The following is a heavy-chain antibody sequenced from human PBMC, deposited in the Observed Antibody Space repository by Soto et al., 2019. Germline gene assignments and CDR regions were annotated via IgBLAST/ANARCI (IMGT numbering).Heavy chain of an antibody. J-gene: IGHJ5*02. V-gene: IGHV3-13*01. CDR3: ARGRSKDFHSTPPPTFDP. CDR2: IGTLFDT. CDR1: GFTFSDFD. Sequence: EVQLVDSGGDLVQPGGSLRLSCVASGFTFSDFDMYWVRQVTGKGLEWVAGIGTLFDTYYSDSVKGRFSIFRDNAKNSVTLRMNSLKTGDTAVYFCARGRSKDFHSTPPPTFDPWGQGTLVTVSS.